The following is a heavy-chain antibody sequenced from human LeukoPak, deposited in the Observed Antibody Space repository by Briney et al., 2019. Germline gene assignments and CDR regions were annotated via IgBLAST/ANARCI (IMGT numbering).Heavy chain of an antibody. CDR1: GGTFSSYA. CDR3: ARDRDYGDYVFFGY. CDR2: IIPIFGTA. J-gene: IGHJ4*02. D-gene: IGHD4-17*01. V-gene: IGHV1-69*13. Sequence: SVKVSCKASGGTFSSYAISWVRQAPGQGLEWMGGIIPIFGTANYAQKFQGRVTITADESTSTAYMELSSLRSEDTAVYYCARDRDYGDYVFFGYWGQGTLVTVSS.